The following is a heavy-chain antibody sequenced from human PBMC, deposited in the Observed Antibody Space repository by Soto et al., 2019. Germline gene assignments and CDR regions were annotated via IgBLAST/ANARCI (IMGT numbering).Heavy chain of an antibody. V-gene: IGHV5-51*01. D-gene: IGHD3-9*01. CDR2: IYPGDSDT. J-gene: IGHJ5*02. CDR3: ARQRPMYYDILTGYYGNWFDP. CDR1: GYSFTSYR. Sequence: GESLKISCKGSGYSFTSYRIGWVRQMPGKGLEWMGIIYPGDSDTRYSPSFQGQVTISADKSISTAYLQWSSLKASDTAMYYCARQRPMYYDILTGYYGNWFDPWGQGTLVTVSS.